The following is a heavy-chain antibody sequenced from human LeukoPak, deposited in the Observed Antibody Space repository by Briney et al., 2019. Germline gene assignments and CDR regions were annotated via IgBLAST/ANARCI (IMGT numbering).Heavy chain of an antibody. D-gene: IGHD6-6*01. J-gene: IGHJ4*02. CDR3: ARGYGAYSSSSLFDY. Sequence: GSSVKVSCKASGGTFSSYAISWVRQAPGQGLEWMGGIIPIFGTANYAQKFQGRVTITTDESTSTAYMELSSLRSEDTAVYYCARGYGAYSSSSLFDYWGQGTLVTVSS. CDR2: IIPIFGTA. V-gene: IGHV1-69*05. CDR1: GGTFSSYA.